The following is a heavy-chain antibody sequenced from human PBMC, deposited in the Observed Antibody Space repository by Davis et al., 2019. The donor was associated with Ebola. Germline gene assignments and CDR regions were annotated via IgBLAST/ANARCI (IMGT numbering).Heavy chain of an antibody. CDR3: AKDKISIAVAGENYFDY. V-gene: IGHV4-34*01. Sequence: MPSETLSLTCAVYGGSFSAYYWSWIRQPPGKGLEWIGEINHSGSTNYNPSLKSRVTISVDTSKNQFSLKVTSVTAADTAVYYCAKDKISIAVAGENYFDYWGQGTLVTVSS. CDR1: GGSFSAYY. D-gene: IGHD6-19*01. CDR2: INHSGST. J-gene: IGHJ4*02.